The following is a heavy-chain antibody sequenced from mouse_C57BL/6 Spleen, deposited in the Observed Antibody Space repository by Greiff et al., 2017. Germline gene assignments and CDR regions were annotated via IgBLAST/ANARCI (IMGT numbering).Heavy chain of an antibody. Sequence: VQLQQPGAELVMPGASVKLSCKASGYTFTSYWMHWVKQRPGQGLEWIGEIDPSDSYTNYNQKFKGKSTLTVDKSSSTAYMQLSSLTSEDSAVYYCARGKDYYGSSPYYYAMDYWGQGTSVTVSS. CDR3: ARGKDYYGSSPYYYAMDY. D-gene: IGHD1-1*01. J-gene: IGHJ4*01. CDR2: IDPSDSYT. V-gene: IGHV1-69*01. CDR1: GYTFTSYW.